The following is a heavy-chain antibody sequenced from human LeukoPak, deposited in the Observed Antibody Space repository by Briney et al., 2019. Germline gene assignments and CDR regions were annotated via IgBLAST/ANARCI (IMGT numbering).Heavy chain of an antibody. J-gene: IGHJ4*02. V-gene: IGHV4-59*01. D-gene: IGHD6-6*01. CDR3: ARGASSSPHY. CDR2: IYYSGST. CDR1: GGSISSYY. Sequence: SGTLSLTRTVSGGSISSYYWSWIRQPPGKGLEWIGYIYYSGSTNYNPSLKSRVTISVDTSKNQFSLKLSSVTAADTAVYYCARGASSSPHYWGQGTLVTVSS.